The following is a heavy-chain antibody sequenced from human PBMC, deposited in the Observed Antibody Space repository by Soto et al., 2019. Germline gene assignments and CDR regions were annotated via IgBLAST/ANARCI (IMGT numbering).Heavy chain of an antibody. V-gene: IGHV4-59*01. CDR1: GGSISSYY. CDR2: IYYSGST. Sequence: SETLSFTCTVSGGSISSYYWSWIRQPPGKGLEWIGYIYYSGSTNYNPSLKSRVTISVDTSKNQFSLKLSSVTAADTAVYYCAGDYYDSSGYYGYWGQGTLVTVSS. CDR3: AGDYYDSSGYYGY. J-gene: IGHJ4*02. D-gene: IGHD3-22*01.